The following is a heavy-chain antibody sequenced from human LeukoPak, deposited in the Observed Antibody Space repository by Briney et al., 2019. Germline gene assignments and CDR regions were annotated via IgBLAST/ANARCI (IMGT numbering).Heavy chain of an antibody. V-gene: IGHV3-7*01. CDR2: IKQDGSEK. D-gene: IGHD4-17*01. CDR1: GFTFSSYW. CDR3: ARDSETTVAMTTVTTWAFDI. J-gene: IGHJ3*02. Sequence: GGSLRLSCAASGFTFSSYWMSWVRQAPGKGLEWVANIKQDGSEKYYVDSVKGRFTISRDNAKNSLYLQMNSLRAEDTAVYYCARDSETTVAMTTVTTWAFDIWGQGTMVTVSS.